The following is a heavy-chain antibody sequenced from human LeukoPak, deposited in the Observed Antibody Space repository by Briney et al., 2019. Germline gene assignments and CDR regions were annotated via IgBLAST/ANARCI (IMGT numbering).Heavy chain of an antibody. CDR2: INPNSGGT. D-gene: IGHD1-14*01. V-gene: IGHV1-2*02. Sequence: ASVKVSCKASGYTFTGYYMHWVRQAPGQGLEWMGWINPNSGGTNYAQKFQGRVTMTRDTSISTAYMELSRLRSDDTAVYYCARDLGVSTDLTTYGLWGQGILVTVSS. J-gene: IGHJ4*02. CDR3: ARDLGVSTDLTTYGL. CDR1: GYTFTGYY.